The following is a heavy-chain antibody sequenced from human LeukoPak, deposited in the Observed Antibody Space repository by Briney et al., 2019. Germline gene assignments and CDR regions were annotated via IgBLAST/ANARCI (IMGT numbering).Heavy chain of an antibody. J-gene: IGHJ4*02. Sequence: ASVKGSCKTSGYTFTRYDINWVRQATGQGLEWMGWMNPNSGNTGYAQKFQGRVTMTRNTSMSTAYLELSSLSSDDTAVYYCASYSAYSVWGQGTLVTVSS. V-gene: IGHV1-8*01. D-gene: IGHD5-12*01. CDR2: MNPNSGNT. CDR3: ASYSAYSV. CDR1: GYTFTRYD.